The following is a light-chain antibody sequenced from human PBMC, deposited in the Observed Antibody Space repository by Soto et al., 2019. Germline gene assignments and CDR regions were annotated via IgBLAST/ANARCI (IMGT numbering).Light chain of an antibody. CDR1: QSVTTSY. Sequence: EIVLTQSPGTLSLSPGERATLSCRASQSVTTSYLAWYQRKPGQAPRLLIYGASSRATGIPDRFSGSGSGTDFTLTISGLEPEDFAVYYCQQYGSSPGTFGQGTKVDIK. CDR3: QQYGSSPGT. CDR2: GAS. J-gene: IGKJ1*01. V-gene: IGKV3-20*01.